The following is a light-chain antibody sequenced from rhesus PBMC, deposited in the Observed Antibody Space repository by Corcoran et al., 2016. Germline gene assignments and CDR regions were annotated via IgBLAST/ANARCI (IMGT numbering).Light chain of an antibody. V-gene: IGKV1-25*01. J-gene: IGKJ1*01. CDR1: QGISSY. Sequence: DIQMTQSPSSLSASVGDRVTITCRASQGISSYLAWYQQKPGKAPKPLIYAASTLQRGVPSRFSGSGSGTDFTRTISNLQPEDFATYYCHQHNSYPWTFGQGTKVEIK. CDR2: AAS. CDR3: HQHNSYPWT.